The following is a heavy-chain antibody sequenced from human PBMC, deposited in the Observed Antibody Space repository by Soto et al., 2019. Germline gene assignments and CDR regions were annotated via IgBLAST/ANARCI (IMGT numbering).Heavy chain of an antibody. CDR2: IGYSGAT. D-gene: IGHD2-15*01. V-gene: IGHV4-31*03. Sequence: TSETLSLTCTVSGGSITSGGPFWSWIRQHPGKGPEWIAFIGYSGATSYNPSLASRVTISADTYKSQFSLNLRSVTAADTAVYYCARGGASSKWFAPWGQGTLVTVSS. CDR1: GGSITSGGPF. CDR3: ARGGASSKWFAP. J-gene: IGHJ5*02.